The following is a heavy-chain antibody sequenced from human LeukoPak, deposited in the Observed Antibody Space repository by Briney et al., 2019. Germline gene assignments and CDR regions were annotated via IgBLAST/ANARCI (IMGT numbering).Heavy chain of an antibody. D-gene: IGHD2-2*01. J-gene: IGHJ4*02. CDR1: GYSISSGYY. CDR3: AGTYCSSTSCYTDY. V-gene: IGHV4-38-2*01. Sequence: SETLSLTCAVSGYSISSGYYWGWIRQPPGKGLEWIGSIYHSGSTYYYPSLKSRVTISVDTSKNQFSLKLSSVTAADTAVYYCAGTYCSSTSCYTDYWGQGTLVTVSS. CDR2: IYHSGST.